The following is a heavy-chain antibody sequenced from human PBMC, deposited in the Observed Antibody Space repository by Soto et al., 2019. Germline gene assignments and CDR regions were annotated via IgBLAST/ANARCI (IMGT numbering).Heavy chain of an antibody. CDR2: IIPIFGTA. Sequence: QVQLVQSGAEVKKPGSSVKFSCKASGGTFSSYAISWVRQAPGQGLEWMGGIIPIFGTANYAQKFQGRVTITADASTSTAYMELSSLRSEDTAVYYCARVVTVVKSFHYWYFDLWGRGTLVTVSS. V-gene: IGHV1-69*12. D-gene: IGHD2-15*01. CDR3: ARVVTVVKSFHYWYFDL. J-gene: IGHJ2*01. CDR1: GGTFSSYA.